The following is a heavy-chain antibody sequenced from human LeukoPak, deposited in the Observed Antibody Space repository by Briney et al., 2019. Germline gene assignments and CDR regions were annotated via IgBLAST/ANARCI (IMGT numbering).Heavy chain of an antibody. Sequence: PSETLSLTCTVSGASISSGAYHWSWIRQAPGKGLEWIGHSGTTCYNPSLNGRVSISVDTSKNQFSLRLTSVTAADTAVYFCATYYGSQGGSGSWGQGTRVTVSS. CDR3: ATYYGSQGGSGS. CDR1: GASISSGAYH. CDR2: SGTT. V-gene: IGHV4-30-4*01. D-gene: IGHD3-10*01. J-gene: IGHJ5*02.